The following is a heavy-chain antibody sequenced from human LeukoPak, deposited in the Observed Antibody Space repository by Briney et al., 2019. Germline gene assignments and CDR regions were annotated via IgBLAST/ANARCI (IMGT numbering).Heavy chain of an antibody. CDR2: IHNSRGT. D-gene: IGHD4-23*01. J-gene: IGHJ4*02. CDR3: GKVGGNTNS. Sequence: SETLSLTCTVSGASITSDIFYWNWIRQSPGKGLEWIGAIHNSRGTSYNPSLESRLTMSVDPCENKLFLKMTSVTDADTATYYCGKVGGNTNSWGQGTLVTVSS. V-gene: IGHV4-30-4*01. CDR1: GASITSDIFY.